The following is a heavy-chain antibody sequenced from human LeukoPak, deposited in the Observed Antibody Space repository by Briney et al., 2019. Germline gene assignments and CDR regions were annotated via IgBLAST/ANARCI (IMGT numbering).Heavy chain of an antibody. Sequence: GGSLRLSCAASGFTFSNYAMSWVRQAPGKGLEWVSAVSGSGYTAYYADSVKGQFTIFRDNSKNTLFLQMNSLRAEDTAVYYCASNYCSDTRCYNYWGQGTLVTVSS. CDR2: VSGSGYTA. CDR1: GFTFSNYA. CDR3: ASNYCSDTRCYNY. V-gene: IGHV3-23*01. D-gene: IGHD2-2*02. J-gene: IGHJ4*02.